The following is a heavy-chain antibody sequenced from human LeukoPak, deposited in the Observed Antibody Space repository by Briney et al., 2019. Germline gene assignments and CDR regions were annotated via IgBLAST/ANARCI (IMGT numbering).Heavy chain of an antibody. Sequence: PGRSLRLSCAASRFYLSSYTMNWVHQAPGKGLEWVSSISSSSSAIYYAASVKGRFTISRDNAKNSLYLQMNGPKDEDSAVYYFLIGSLRYSDYWGQGTLVTVSS. CDR1: RFYLSSYT. CDR2: ISSSSSAI. V-gene: IGHV3-48*02. J-gene: IGHJ4*02. D-gene: IGHD3-9*01. CDR3: LIGSLRYSDY.